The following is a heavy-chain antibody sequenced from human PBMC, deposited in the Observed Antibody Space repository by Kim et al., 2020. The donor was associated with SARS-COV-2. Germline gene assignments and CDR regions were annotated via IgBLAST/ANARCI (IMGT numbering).Heavy chain of an antibody. V-gene: IGHV3-23*01. CDR3: AKVRRDIVLMVYAKYFDY. Sequence: GGSLRLSCAASGFTFSSYAMSWVRQAPGKGLEWVSAISGSGGSTYYADSVKGRFTISRDNSKNTLYLQMNSLRVEDTAVYYCAKVRRDIVLMVYAKYFDYWGQGTLVTVSS. J-gene: IGHJ4*02. D-gene: IGHD2-8*01. CDR2: ISGSGGST. CDR1: GFTFSSYA.